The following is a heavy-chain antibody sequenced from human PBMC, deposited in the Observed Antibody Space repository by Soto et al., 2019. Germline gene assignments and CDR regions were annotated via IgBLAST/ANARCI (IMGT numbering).Heavy chain of an antibody. Sequence: SETLSLTCTVSGGSISSGDYYWSWIRQPPGKGLEWIGYIYYSGSTYYNPSLKSRVTITVDTSKNQFSLKLSSVTAADTAVYYCARVSGDGELLTWFDPWGQGTLVTVSS. CDR1: GGSISSGDYY. J-gene: IGHJ5*02. CDR3: ARVSGDGELLTWFDP. D-gene: IGHD3-10*01. CDR2: IYYSGST. V-gene: IGHV4-30-4*01.